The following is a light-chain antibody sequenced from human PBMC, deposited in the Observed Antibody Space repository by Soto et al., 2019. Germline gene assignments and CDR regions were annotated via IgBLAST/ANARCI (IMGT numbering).Light chain of an antibody. V-gene: IGKV1-39*01. CDR3: QQTYSTPPT. CDR2: AAS. CDR1: ENVDRY. J-gene: IGKJ1*01. Sequence: DIQVTQSPSSLSSSVGDRVTITCRASENVDRYVNWYKQIPGRAPSLLISAASTLQSGVPSRFRGSGSVTSFTLTIDSLQPEDFAVYYCQQTYSTPPTFGQGTKVEVK.